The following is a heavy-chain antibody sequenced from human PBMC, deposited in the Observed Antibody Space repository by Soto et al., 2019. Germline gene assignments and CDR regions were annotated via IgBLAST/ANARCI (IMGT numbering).Heavy chain of an antibody. CDR1: GYRFTSYW. CDR2: IYPGDSDT. D-gene: IGHD2-15*01. Sequence: GESLKISCKGSGYRFTSYWSGGVRQMTGKGLEWMWIIYPGDSDTRYSPSFQGQVTISADKSISTAYLQWSSPKASDNAMYYCARNPQCSGGSCYLVDYWGQGTLVTVSS. J-gene: IGHJ4*02. V-gene: IGHV5-51*01. CDR3: ARNPQCSGGSCYLVDY.